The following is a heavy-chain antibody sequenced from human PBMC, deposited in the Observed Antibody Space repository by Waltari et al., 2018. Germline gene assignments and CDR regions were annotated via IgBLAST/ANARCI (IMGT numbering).Heavy chain of an antibody. J-gene: IGHJ4*02. V-gene: IGHV3-7*01. CDR2: INEDGSEK. CDR1: GLDFSRFW. Sequence: EVQLVVSGGGLVKPAGSLRLCCAASGLDFSRFWMTWVRQAPGKGLEWVANINEDGSEKHYVDSVKGRFTISRDNAKNSLFLQMNSLRADDTAVYYCASGGHVDYCGQGTLVTVSS. CDR3: ASGGHVDY.